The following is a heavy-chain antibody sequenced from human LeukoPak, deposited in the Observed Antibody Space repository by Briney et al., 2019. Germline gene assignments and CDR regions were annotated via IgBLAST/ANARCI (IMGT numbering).Heavy chain of an antibody. V-gene: IGHV4-4*02. D-gene: IGHD1-26*01. CDR3: SRESGPFSPFGF. CDR2: ISPRGLT. CDR1: GGSISGTNW. J-gene: IGHJ4*02. Sequence: PSGTLSLTCGVSGGSISGTNWWSWVRQPPGQGLEWIGEISPRGLTNYNPSLRSRLTMSLDESKNQVSLNLTSVTAADTAVYYCSRESGPFSPFGFWGQGTLVSVHS.